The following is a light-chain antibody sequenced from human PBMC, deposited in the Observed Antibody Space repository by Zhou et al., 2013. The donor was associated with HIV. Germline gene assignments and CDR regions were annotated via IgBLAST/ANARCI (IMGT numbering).Light chain of an antibody. CDR1: QSVNNF. V-gene: IGKV3-11*01. CDR2: DAS. J-gene: IGKJ2*01. Sequence: EVVLTQSPATLSLSPGERATLSCRASQSVNNFLAWYQQSPGQAPRLLIYDASNRATGIPARFSGSGSDTDFTLTIDSLEPEDFAVYYCQQYGSSPPNTFGQGTRLEIK. CDR3: QQYGSSPPNT.